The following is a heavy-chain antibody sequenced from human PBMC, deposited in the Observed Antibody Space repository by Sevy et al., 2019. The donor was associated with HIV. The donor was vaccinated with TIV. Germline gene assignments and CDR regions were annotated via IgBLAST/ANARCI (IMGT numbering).Heavy chain of an antibody. Sequence: GGCLRLSCAASGFTFSSYGMHWVRQAPGKGLEWVAVISYDGSNKYYADSVKGRFTISRDNSKNTLYLQMNSLRAEDTAVYYCAKLGIVGSTKAHYFDYWGQGTLVTVSS. CDR3: AKLGIVGSTKAHYFDY. CDR2: ISYDGSNK. J-gene: IGHJ4*02. V-gene: IGHV3-30*18. CDR1: GFTFSSYG. D-gene: IGHD1-26*01.